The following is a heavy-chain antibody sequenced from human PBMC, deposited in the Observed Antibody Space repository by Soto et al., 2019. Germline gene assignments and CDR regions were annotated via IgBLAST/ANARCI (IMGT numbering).Heavy chain of an antibody. J-gene: IGHJ4*01. Sequence: QVQLVQSGAEVKKPGSSVKVSCKPSGDTFSSFAVSWVRQAPGQGLEWIGGIVPIYAAENYAQKFQGRVTITAXXXTXXAYMELSSLTSDDTAVYYCVKTPPRTAATAYYFDSWGKGTRVTVSS. D-gene: IGHD2-21*02. CDR1: GDTFSSFA. V-gene: IGHV1-69*12. CDR2: IVPIYAAE. CDR3: VKTPPRTAATAYYFDS.